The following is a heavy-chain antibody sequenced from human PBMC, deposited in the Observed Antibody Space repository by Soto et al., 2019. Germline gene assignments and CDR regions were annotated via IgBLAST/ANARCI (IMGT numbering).Heavy chain of an antibody. J-gene: IGHJ4*02. D-gene: IGHD3-3*01. CDR2: INPSGGSA. Sequence: GASVKVSCKASGYTYTSYHMHWVRQAAGQGLERMGIINPSGGSATYAQEFQGRVTMTRDTSTSTVYMELRSLRSEDTAVYCCPRGHLGGIFGVALPWWGQGTLVTVSS. CDR1: GYTYTSYH. V-gene: IGHV1-46*03. CDR3: PRGHLGGIFGVALPW.